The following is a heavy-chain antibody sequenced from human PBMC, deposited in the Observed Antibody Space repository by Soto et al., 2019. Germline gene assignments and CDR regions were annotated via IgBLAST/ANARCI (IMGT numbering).Heavy chain of an antibody. Sequence: SETLSLTCTVSGGSISSYYWSWIRQPPGKGLEWIGYIYCSGSTNYNPSLKSRVTISVDTSKNQFSLKLSSVTAADTAVYYCARLQLLPNWFDPWGQGTLVTVSS. CDR2: IYCSGST. CDR1: GGSISSYY. J-gene: IGHJ5*02. V-gene: IGHV4-59*08. D-gene: IGHD1-1*01. CDR3: ARLQLLPNWFDP.